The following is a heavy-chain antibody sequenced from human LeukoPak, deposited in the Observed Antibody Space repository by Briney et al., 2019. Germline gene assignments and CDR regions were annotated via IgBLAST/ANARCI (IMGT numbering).Heavy chain of an antibody. CDR2: INPSGGST. Sequence: ASVKVSCKASGYTFTSYYMHWVRQAPGQGLEWMGIINPSGGSTSYAQKFQGRVTMTRDMSTSTVYMELSSLRSEDTAVYYCTRERYYDSSGQNAFDIWGQGTMVTVSS. D-gene: IGHD3-22*01. V-gene: IGHV1-46*01. J-gene: IGHJ3*02. CDR1: GYTFTSYY. CDR3: TRERYYDSSGQNAFDI.